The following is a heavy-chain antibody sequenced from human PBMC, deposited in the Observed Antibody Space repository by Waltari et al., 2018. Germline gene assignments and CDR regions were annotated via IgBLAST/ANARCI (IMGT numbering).Heavy chain of an antibody. Sequence: EVQLVESGGGLVQPGGSLRLSCAASGFTFSSYWLSWVRQSPGKGLEWVANIKQDGSEKYYVDAVKGRFTISRDNAKNSLYLQMNSLRAEDTAVYYCARDAEKKEYSSSGGMDVWGQGTTVTVSS. J-gene: IGHJ6*02. CDR3: ARDAEKKEYSSSGGMDV. D-gene: IGHD6-6*01. CDR2: IKQDGSEK. V-gene: IGHV3-7*03. CDR1: GFTFSSYW.